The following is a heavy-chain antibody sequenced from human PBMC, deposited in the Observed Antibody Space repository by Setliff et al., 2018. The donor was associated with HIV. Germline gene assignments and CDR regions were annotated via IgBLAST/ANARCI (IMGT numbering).Heavy chain of an antibody. Sequence: SVKVSCKTSGGIFSGYAFSWVRHVPGQGLEWMGGIIPIFRTPKYAQKFQGRVTITADESTNTAYMELSSLNSEDTAVYYCARDQVAFIAAAGTGECAFDIWGQGTMVTVSS. CDR2: IIPIFRTP. V-gene: IGHV1-69*13. J-gene: IGHJ3*02. D-gene: IGHD6-13*01. CDR1: GGIFSGYA. CDR3: ARDQVAFIAAAGTGECAFDI.